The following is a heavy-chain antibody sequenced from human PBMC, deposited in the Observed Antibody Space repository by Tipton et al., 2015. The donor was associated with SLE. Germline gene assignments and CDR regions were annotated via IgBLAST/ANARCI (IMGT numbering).Heavy chain of an antibody. J-gene: IGHJ6*02. V-gene: IGHV1-69*06. D-gene: IGHD5-24*01. CDR1: GGTFSSYA. CDR3: ARDSSVVRLQDLTYYGMDV. CDR2: IIPIFGTA. Sequence: QVQLVQSGAEVKKPGSSVKVSCKASGGTFSSYAISWVRQAPGQGLEWMGGIIPIFGTANYAQKFQGRVTITADKSTSTAYMELSSLRSEDTAVYYCARDSSVVRLQDLTYYGMDVWGQGTTVTVSS.